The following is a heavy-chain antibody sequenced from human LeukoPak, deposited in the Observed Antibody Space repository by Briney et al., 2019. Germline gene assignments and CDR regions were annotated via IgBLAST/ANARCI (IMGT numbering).Heavy chain of an antibody. V-gene: IGHV6-1*01. J-gene: IGHJ4*02. CDR1: GDSVSSNSAA. Sequence: SQTLSLTCAISGDSVSSNSAAWNWIRQSPSRGLEWLGRTYYRSKWYNDYAVSVKSRITINPDTSKNQFSLQLNSVTPEDTAVYYCARDRTLAARQKVGATHFDYWGQGTLVTVSS. CDR2: TYYRSKWYN. D-gene: IGHD1-26*01. CDR3: ARDRTLAARQKVGATHFDY.